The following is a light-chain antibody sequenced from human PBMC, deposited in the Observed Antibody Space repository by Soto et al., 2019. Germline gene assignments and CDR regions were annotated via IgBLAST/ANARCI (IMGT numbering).Light chain of an antibody. CDR2: AAS. CDR3: QQSYNTPYS. J-gene: IGKJ2*03. CDR1: QSISRN. V-gene: IGKV1-39*01. Sequence: DIPMTQSPSSRSASLGDRVTITCRASQSISRNLNWYQQKPRKAHKLLIYAASSLKSGVPSRFSGRGSGTDFTLAISSLQPEDFATYYCQQSYNTPYSVGQGIKLEIK.